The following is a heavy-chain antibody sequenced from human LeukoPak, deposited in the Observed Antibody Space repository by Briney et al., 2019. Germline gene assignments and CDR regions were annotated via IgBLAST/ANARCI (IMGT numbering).Heavy chain of an antibody. CDR1: GFTFSSYA. CDR2: ISYDGSNK. D-gene: IGHD3-10*01. Sequence: GGSLRLSCAASGFTFSSYAMHWVRQAPGKGLEWVAVISYDGSNKYYADSVKGRFTISRDNSKNTLYLQMNSLRAEDTAVYYCAKVTSYGSGATPYYFDYWGQGTLVTVSS. J-gene: IGHJ4*02. V-gene: IGHV3-30*04. CDR3: AKVTSYGSGATPYYFDY.